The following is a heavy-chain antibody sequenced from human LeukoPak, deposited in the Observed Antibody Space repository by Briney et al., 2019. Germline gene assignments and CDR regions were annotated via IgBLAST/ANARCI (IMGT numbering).Heavy chain of an antibody. Sequence: GGSLRLSCAASEFTFSSYEMNWVRQAPGKGLEWVSYISSSSTIYYADSVKGRFTISRDNAKNSLYLQMNSLRAEDTAVYYCAELGITMIGGVWGKGTTVTISS. J-gene: IGHJ6*04. CDR3: AELGITMIGGV. CDR1: EFTFSSYE. CDR2: ISSSSTI. V-gene: IGHV3-48*03. D-gene: IGHD3-10*02.